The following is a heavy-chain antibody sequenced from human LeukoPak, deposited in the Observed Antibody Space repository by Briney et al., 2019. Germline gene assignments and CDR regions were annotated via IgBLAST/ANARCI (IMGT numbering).Heavy chain of an antibody. CDR1: GYTFTNYW. CDR2: IYPGDSGT. J-gene: IGHJ4*02. V-gene: IGHV5-51*01. Sequence: PGESLKISCKGSGYTFTNYWVGWVRQMPGKGLEWMGIIYPGDSGTRYSRSFQGQVTISADKSISTAYLQWSSLKASDTAIYYCARQGFCSSDICSPAAYWGQGTLVTVSS. D-gene: IGHD2-2*01. CDR3: ARQGFCSSDICSPAAY.